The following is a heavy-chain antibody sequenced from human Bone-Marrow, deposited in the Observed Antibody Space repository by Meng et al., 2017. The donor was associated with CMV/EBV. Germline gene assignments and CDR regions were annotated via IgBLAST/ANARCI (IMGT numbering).Heavy chain of an antibody. D-gene: IGHD4-11*01. CDR1: GDAISSNTYY. Sequence: SETLSLTCSVSGDAISSNTYYRGWVRQPPGKGLEWIGSVFHSGRSYYNPSLESRVIISVDTSKDQFSLKLNSVTAADTAVYYCLLRGVTTLDYCGQGTLVTVSS. CDR2: VFHSGRS. J-gene: IGHJ4*02. V-gene: IGHV4-39*01. CDR3: LLRGVTTLDY.